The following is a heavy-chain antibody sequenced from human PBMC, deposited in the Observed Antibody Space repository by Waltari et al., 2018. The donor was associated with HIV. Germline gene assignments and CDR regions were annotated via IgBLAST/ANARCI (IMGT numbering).Heavy chain of an antibody. CDR3: ARASHYIEFSTFDGDYYFDL. D-gene: IGHD3-9*01. CDR2: INSDGSAR. V-gene: IGHV3-74*01. CDR1: GFSVRNHW. Sequence: VQLVESGGGSIKTGGSLRLSCAGSGFSVRNHWMDWVRQGPGKGLVGVARINSDGSARNYADAVKGRFVISRDNSRNTVYLQLNSVKVEDTAVYFCARASHYIEFSTFDGDYYFDLWGRGTRVAVSS. J-gene: IGHJ4*02.